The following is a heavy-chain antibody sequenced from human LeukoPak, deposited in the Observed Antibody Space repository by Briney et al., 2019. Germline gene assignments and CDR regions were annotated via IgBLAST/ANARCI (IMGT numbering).Heavy chain of an antibody. CDR2: IYYSGST. CDR3: ARECGGDCYPRGSYSYAFDI. CDR1: GGSISSYY. Sequence: SETLSLTCTVSGGSISSYYWSWIRQPPGVGLEWIGYIYYSGSTNYNPSLKSRVTITVDTAKNQCSLKLSPVTVADTAVYFCARECGGDCYPRGSYSYAFDIWGQGTMVTVSS. D-gene: IGHD2-21*02. J-gene: IGHJ3*02. V-gene: IGHV4-59*08.